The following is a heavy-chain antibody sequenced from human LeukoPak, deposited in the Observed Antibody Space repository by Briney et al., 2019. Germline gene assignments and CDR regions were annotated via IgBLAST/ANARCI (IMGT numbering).Heavy chain of an antibody. J-gene: IGHJ4*02. D-gene: IGHD6-19*01. V-gene: IGHV3-15*01. CDR2: IQSETAGGTT. CDR1: GFSFSHAW. Sequence: PGGSLSLSCAPSGFSFSHAWMTWVRQPPGRGLEWIGRIQSETAGGTTDYDAPVKGRFTISRDDSKNMLYLQMNSLKNEDTAVYYCTTSPQWLENWGQGTLVTVSP. CDR3: TTSPQWLEN.